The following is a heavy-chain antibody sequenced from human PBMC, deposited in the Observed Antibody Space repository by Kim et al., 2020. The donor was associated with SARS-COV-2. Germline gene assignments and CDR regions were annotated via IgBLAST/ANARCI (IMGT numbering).Heavy chain of an antibody. Sequence: NPSLKSRVTISVDTSKNQFSLKLSSVTAADTAVYYCARDQGGGSGSYVDYWGQGTLVTVSS. J-gene: IGHJ4*02. D-gene: IGHD3-10*01. CDR3: ARDQGGGSGSYVDY. V-gene: IGHV4-39*07.